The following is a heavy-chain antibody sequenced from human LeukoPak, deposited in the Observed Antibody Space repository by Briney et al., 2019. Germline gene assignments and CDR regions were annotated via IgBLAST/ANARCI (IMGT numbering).Heavy chain of an antibody. V-gene: IGHV3-23*01. D-gene: IGHD2-2*01. CDR1: GFTFSSYA. Sequence: GGSLRLSCAASGFTFSSYAMSWVRQAPGKGLEWVSAISGSGGSTYYADSVKGRFTISRDNSKNTLYLQMNSLRAEDTAVYYCAKGSGGYCSSTSCPLGAFDIWGQGTMATVSS. CDR2: ISGSGGST. CDR3: AKGSGGYCSSTSCPLGAFDI. J-gene: IGHJ3*02.